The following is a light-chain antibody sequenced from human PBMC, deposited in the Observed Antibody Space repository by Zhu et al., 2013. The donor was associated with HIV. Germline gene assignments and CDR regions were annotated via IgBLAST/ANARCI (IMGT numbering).Light chain of an antibody. CDR1: SSDIGSYNL. V-gene: IGLV2-14*02. J-gene: IGLJ2*01. CDR2: EVS. Sequence: QSALTQPASVSGSPGQSITISCTGTSSDIGSYNLVSWYQHHPGKAPKLMIYEVSKRPSGVSNRFSGSKSGNTASLTISRVEAGDEADYYCQVWDSSGDQVVFGGGTKLTVL. CDR3: QVWDSSGDQVV.